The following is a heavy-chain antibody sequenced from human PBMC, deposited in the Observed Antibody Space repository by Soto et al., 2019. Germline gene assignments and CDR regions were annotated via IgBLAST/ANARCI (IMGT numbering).Heavy chain of an antibody. J-gene: IGHJ2*01. CDR1: GFTFSSYA. D-gene: IGHD5-18*01. CDR2: ISYDGSNK. V-gene: IGHV3-30-3*01. Sequence: QVQLVESGGGVVQPGRSLRLSCAASGFTFSSYAMHWVRQAPGKGLEWVAVISYDGSNKYYADSVKGRFTISRDNSKKMLQLQMSRLTDEDTAVYYWRRDPLWGPAMVLWYFDLWGRGTLVTVSS. CDR3: RRDPLWGPAMVLWYFDL.